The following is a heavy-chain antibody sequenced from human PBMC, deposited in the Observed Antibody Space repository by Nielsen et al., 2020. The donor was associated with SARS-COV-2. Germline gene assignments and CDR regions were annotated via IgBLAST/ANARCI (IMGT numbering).Heavy chain of an antibody. J-gene: IGHJ3*02. Sequence: GESLKISCAASGFTFSKYAMHWVRQAPGKGLEGVAVISYDGSNKYYADSVKGRFTISRDNSKNTLYLQMNSLRAEDTAVYYCARTYSGSYVGAFDIWGQGTMVTVSS. V-gene: IGHV3-30-3*01. CDR3: ARTYSGSYVGAFDI. CDR1: GFTFSKYA. D-gene: IGHD1-26*01. CDR2: ISYDGSNK.